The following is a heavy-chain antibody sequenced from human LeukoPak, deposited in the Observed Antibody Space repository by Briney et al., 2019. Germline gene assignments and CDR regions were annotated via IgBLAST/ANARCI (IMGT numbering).Heavy chain of an antibody. D-gene: IGHD3-22*01. CDR3: ARERTYYYDSSGYLFFDY. Sequence: SETLSLTCAVSGGSISSSNWWSWVRQPPGKGLEWIGEIYHSGSTNYNPSLKSRVTISVDKSKNQFSLKLSSVTAADTAVYYCARERTYYYDSSGYLFFDYWGQGTLVTVSS. J-gene: IGHJ4*02. CDR1: GGSISSSNW. V-gene: IGHV4-4*02. CDR2: IYHSGST.